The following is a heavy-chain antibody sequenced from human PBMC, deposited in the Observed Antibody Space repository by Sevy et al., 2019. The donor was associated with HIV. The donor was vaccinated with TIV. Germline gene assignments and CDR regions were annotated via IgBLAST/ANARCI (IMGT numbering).Heavy chain of an antibody. V-gene: IGHV3-13*01. Sequence: GGSLRLSCGASGFTFSSYDMHWVRQAAGKGLEWVSGIGSGGDAYYPGSVKGRFTISRENAKNSLYLQMNSLRAGDTAVYYCARSGGYSDYGMAVWGQGTTVTVSS. CDR3: ARSGGYSDYGMAV. J-gene: IGHJ6*02. CDR2: IGSGGDA. D-gene: IGHD5-12*01. CDR1: GFTFSSYD.